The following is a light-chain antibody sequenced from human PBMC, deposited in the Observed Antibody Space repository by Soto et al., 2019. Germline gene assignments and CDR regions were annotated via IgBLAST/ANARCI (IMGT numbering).Light chain of an antibody. Sequence: QTVVTQESSLSVSPGGTVTLTCGLSSGSVSASHYPSWYQQTPGQPPRTLIYSTNTRSSGVPDRFSGSIFGNKAALTITGAQPDDESDYYCQSYDSSLSGSEVFGTGTKLTVL. CDR3: QSYDSSLSGSEV. V-gene: IGLV8-61*01. J-gene: IGLJ1*01. CDR2: STN. CDR1: SGSVSASHY.